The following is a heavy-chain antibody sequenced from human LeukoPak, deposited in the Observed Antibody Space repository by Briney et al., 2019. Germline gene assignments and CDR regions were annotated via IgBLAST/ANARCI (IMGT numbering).Heavy chain of an antibody. Sequence: SQTLSLTCTVSGGSISSGDYYWSWIRQPPGKSLEWIVYIYYRGSTYYNPSLKSRVTISVDTSKNQFSLKLSSVTAADTAVYSCARGEWYFDYWGQGTLVTVSS. V-gene: IGHV4-30-4*08. CDR2: IYYRGST. CDR1: GGSISSGDYY. CDR3: ARGEWYFDY. D-gene: IGHD3-3*01. J-gene: IGHJ4*02.